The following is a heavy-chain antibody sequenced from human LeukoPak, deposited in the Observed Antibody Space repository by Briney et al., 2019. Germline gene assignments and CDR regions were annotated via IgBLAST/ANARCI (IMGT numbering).Heavy chain of an antibody. CDR2: VYYSGIT. J-gene: IGHJ4*02. Sequence: SETLSLTCTVSGGSISSYYWSWIRQPPGKGLEWIGYVYYSGITTYNPSLKSRVTISVDTSKNQFSLKLSSATAADTAVYYCARGMDTFYFDYWGQGTLVTVSS. V-gene: IGHV4-59*01. D-gene: IGHD5-18*01. CDR1: GGSISSYY. CDR3: ARGMDTFYFDY.